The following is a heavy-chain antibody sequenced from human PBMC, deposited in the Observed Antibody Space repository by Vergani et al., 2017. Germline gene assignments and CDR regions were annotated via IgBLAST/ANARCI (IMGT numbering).Heavy chain of an antibody. CDR3: AKHFRGWGIDY. D-gene: IGHD3-16*01. Sequence: QVQLVESGGGVVQRGGSLRLSCATSGFTFSNYDMQWIRQGPGKGLEFVAFIQFDGINQYYADSVKGRFTLSRDFSKNTLYLQMNSLRTDDTATYYCAKHFRGWGIDYWGQGTQVIVSS. J-gene: IGHJ4*02. CDR1: GFTFSNYD. V-gene: IGHV3-30*02. CDR2: IQFDGINQ.